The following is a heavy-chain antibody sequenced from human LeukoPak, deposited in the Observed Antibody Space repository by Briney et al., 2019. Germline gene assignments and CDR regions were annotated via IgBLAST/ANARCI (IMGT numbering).Heavy chain of an antibody. CDR3: ARAGIVGATLDY. D-gene: IGHD1-26*01. J-gene: IGHJ4*02. Sequence: ASVTVSCKSSGYTFTSYGISGVRQAPGQGLEWMGWISAYNGNTNYAQKLQGRVTMTTDTSTSTAYMELRSLRSDDTAVYYCARAGIVGATLDYWGQGTLVTVSS. CDR2: ISAYNGNT. CDR1: GYTFTSYG. V-gene: IGHV1-18*01.